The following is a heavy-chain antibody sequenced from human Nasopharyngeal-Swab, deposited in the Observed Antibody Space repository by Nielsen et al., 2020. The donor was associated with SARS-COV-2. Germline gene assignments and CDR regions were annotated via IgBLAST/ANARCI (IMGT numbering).Heavy chain of an antibody. D-gene: IGHD3-22*01. Sequence: WIRQPPGKGLEWIGEINHSGSTNYNPSLKSRVTISVDTSKNQFTLKLTSVTAADTAVYYCARRTSDPYYDSSGYIPYARYYYGLDVWGQGTTVTVSS. J-gene: IGHJ6*02. CDR3: ARRTSDPYYDSSGYIPYARYYYGLDV. CDR2: INHSGST. V-gene: IGHV4-34*01.